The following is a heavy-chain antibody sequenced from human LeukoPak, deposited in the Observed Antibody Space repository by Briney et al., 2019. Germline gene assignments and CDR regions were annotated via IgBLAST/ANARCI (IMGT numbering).Heavy chain of an antibody. J-gene: IGHJ3*02. CDR3: ARVDDFWSGYLMWANAFDI. Sequence: SETLSLTCTVSGGSISSGGYYWSWIRQPPGKGLEWIGYIYHSGSTYYNPSLKSRVTISVDRSKNQFSLKLSSVTAADTAVYYCARVDDFWSGYLMWANAFDIWGQGTMVTVSS. CDR1: GGSISSGGYY. D-gene: IGHD3-3*01. V-gene: IGHV4-30-2*01. CDR2: IYHSGST.